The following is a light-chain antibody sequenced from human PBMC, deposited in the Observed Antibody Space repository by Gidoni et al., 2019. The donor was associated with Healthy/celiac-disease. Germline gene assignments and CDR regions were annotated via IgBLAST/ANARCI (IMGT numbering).Light chain of an antibody. V-gene: IGKV2-28*01. CDR2: SGS. J-gene: IGKJ1*01. CDR1: QSLRHSNGYNY. CDR3: MQALQTPPT. Sequence: DIVMTQSPLSLPVTPGEPASISCRSSQSLRHSNGYNYLDWYLQKPGQSPQLLIYSGSNRDSGVPDRFSGSGSGTDFTLKISRVEAEDVGVYYCMQALQTPPTFGQGTKVEIK.